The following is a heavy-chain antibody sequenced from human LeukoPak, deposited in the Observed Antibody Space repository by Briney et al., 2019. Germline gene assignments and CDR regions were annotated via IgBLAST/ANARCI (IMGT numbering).Heavy chain of an antibody. CDR3: ASSIQNPYYYDSGGPYGMDV. D-gene: IGHD3-22*01. J-gene: IGHJ6*02. CDR1: GFTFSSYA. CDR2: ISSNGGST. Sequence: GGSLRLSCAASGFTFSSYAMHWVRQAPGKGLEYVSAISSNGGSTYYANSVKGRFTISRDNSKNTLYLQMGSLRAEDMAVYYCASSIQNPYYYDSGGPYGMDVWGQGTTVTVSS. V-gene: IGHV3-64*01.